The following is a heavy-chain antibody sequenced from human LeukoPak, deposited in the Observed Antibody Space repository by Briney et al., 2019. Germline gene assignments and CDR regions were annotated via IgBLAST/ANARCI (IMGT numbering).Heavy chain of an antibody. CDR1: GYTFNSYY. Sequence: ASVKVSCKASGYTFNSYYMHWVRQAPGQGLEWMGIINPSGGSTSYAQKFQGRVTMTRDTSTSTVYMELSSLRSEDTAVYYCARDIPPTVVAPDYYGMDVWGQGTTVTVSS. D-gene: IGHD4-23*01. CDR3: ARDIPPTVVAPDYYGMDV. J-gene: IGHJ6*02. CDR2: INPSGGST. V-gene: IGHV1-46*02.